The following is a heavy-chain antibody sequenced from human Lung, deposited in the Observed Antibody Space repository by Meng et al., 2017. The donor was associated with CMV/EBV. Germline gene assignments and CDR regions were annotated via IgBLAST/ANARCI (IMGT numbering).Heavy chain of an antibody. CDR2: IGATAGGT. Sequence: GESLKISCAASGLTFSSYGMSWVRQAPGKGLEWVSSIGATAGGTYYAAPVKGGFTISRDDSKNTLYMRMNSLKTEDTAVYYCTAGLYDSGGVDQWGQGTXVTVSS. V-gene: IGHV3-23*01. CDR3: TAGLYDSGGVDQ. CDR1: GLTFSSYG. D-gene: IGHD3-22*01. J-gene: IGHJ4*02.